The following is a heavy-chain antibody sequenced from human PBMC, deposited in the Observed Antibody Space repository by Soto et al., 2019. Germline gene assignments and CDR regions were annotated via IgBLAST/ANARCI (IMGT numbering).Heavy chain of an antibody. J-gene: IGHJ6*02. CDR2: IIPIFGTA. CDR1: GGTFSSYA. Sequence: QVQLVQSGAEVKKPGSSVKVSCKASGGTFSSYAISWVRQAPGQGLEWMGGIIPIFGTAKYAQKFQGRVTSTEDESTSTAYMELSSLRSEDTAVYYWAIKYGSGGPVGNYYYYYGMDVWGQGTTVTVSS. V-gene: IGHV1-69*01. CDR3: AIKYGSGGPVGNYYYYYGMDV. D-gene: IGHD3-10*01.